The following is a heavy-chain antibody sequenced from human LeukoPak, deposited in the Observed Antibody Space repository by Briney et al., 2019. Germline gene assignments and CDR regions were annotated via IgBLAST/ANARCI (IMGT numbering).Heavy chain of an antibody. CDR1: GYTFTGYY. CDR2: INPNSGGT. Sequence: ASVKVSCKASGYTFTGYYMHWVRQAPGQGREWMGWINPNSGGTNYAQKFQGRVTMTRDTSISTAYMELSRLRSDDTAVYYCARVTNYYDSSGYYYAYGYWGQGTLVTVSS. V-gene: IGHV1-2*02. CDR3: ARVTNYYDSSGYYYAYGY. D-gene: IGHD3-22*01. J-gene: IGHJ4*02.